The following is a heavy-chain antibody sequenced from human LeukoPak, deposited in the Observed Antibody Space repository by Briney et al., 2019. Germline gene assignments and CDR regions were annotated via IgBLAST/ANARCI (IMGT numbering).Heavy chain of an antibody. CDR1: GFTFSSYA. CDR2: ISASGSST. CDR3: GMVVGTIDY. Sequence: GGSLRLSCAASGFTFSSYAMSWVRQAPGKGLEWVSSISASGSSTYFGDSVKGRFTTSRDNSKNTVYLQMNSLRAEDTAIYYCGMVVGTIDYWGQGTLVTVSS. V-gene: IGHV3-23*01. D-gene: IGHD1-26*01. J-gene: IGHJ4*02.